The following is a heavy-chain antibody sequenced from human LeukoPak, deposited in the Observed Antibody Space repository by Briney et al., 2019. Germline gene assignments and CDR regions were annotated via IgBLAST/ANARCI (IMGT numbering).Heavy chain of an antibody. CDR3: ASPRSGYSYGR. CDR2: INSDGSST. CDR1: GFTFTNYW. J-gene: IGHJ4*02. V-gene: IGHV3-74*01. D-gene: IGHD5-18*01. Sequence: PGGSLRLSCAASGFTFTNYWMHWVRQAPGKGLVWVSRINSDGSSTSYADSVKGRFTISRDNAKNTLYLQVNSLRAEDTAVYYCASPRSGYSYGRWGQGTLVTVSS.